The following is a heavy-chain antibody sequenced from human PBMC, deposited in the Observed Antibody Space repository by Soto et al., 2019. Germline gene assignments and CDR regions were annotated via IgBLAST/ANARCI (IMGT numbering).Heavy chain of an antibody. Sequence: PGGSLRLSCAASGFTFSSYSMNWVRQAPGKGLECVSSISSSSSDVYYADSVKGRFTISRYNDKNSLYLQMNSLRAEDTAVYYCARGLPSSTMIVVVPPAPPDSWGQGTRVTVSS. CDR1: GFTFSSYS. V-gene: IGHV3-21*01. CDR3: ARGLPSSTMIVVVPPAPPDS. D-gene: IGHD3-22*01. J-gene: IGHJ3*02. CDR2: ISSSSSDV.